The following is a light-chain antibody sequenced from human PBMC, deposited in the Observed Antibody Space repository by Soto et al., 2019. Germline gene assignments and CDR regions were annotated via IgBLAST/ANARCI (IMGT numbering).Light chain of an antibody. CDR1: QSVGSSY. J-gene: IGKJ5*01. CDR2: AAS. V-gene: IGKV3-20*01. Sequence: EIVLTQSPGTLSLSPGERATLSCRASQSVGSSYLAWYQQKPGQAPRLLIYAASRRATGVPERFSGSGSGTDFTLTISRREPEECAVDDCQQYGISPPNTFGQGTRLEIK. CDR3: QQYGISPPNT.